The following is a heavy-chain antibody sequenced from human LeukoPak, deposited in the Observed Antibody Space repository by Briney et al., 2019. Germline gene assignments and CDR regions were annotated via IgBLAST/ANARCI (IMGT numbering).Heavy chain of an antibody. Sequence: SETLSLTCTVSGGSISSNYWGWIRQPPGKGLEWIGSINYSRSTYYNPSLKSRVTISVDTSKNQFSLKLSSVTAADTAVYYCARRNDILTGYVFDYWGQGTLVTVSS. CDR3: ARRNDILTGYVFDY. CDR2: INYSRST. CDR1: GGSISSNY. D-gene: IGHD3-9*01. V-gene: IGHV4-39*01. J-gene: IGHJ4*02.